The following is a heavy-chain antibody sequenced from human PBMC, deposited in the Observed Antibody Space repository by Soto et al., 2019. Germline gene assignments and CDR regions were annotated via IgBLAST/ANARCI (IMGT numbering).Heavy chain of an antibody. CDR3: ARGGEQLPRGLHFDY. V-gene: IGHV4-31*03. CDR1: GGSISIGGYY. Sequence: SETLSLTCTVSGGSISIGGYYWSWIRQHPGKGLEWIGYIYYSGSTYYNPSLKSRVTISVDTSKNQFSLKLSSVTAADTAVYYCARGGEQLPRGLHFDYWGQGTLVTVSS. CDR2: IYYSGST. J-gene: IGHJ4*02. D-gene: IGHD6-6*01.